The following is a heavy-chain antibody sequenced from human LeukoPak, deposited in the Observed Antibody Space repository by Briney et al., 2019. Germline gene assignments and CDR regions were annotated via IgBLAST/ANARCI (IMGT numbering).Heavy chain of an antibody. J-gene: IGHJ4*02. CDR3: AKVNDFWSGYYYFDY. CDR1: GFTFSSYA. D-gene: IGHD3-3*01. Sequence: GGSLRLSGAASGFTFSSYAMSWVRQAPGKGLEWVSAISGSGGSTDYADSVKGRFTISRDNSKNTLYLQMNSLSAEDTAVYYCAKVNDFWSGYYYFDYWGQGILVTVSS. CDR2: ISGSGGST. V-gene: IGHV3-23*01.